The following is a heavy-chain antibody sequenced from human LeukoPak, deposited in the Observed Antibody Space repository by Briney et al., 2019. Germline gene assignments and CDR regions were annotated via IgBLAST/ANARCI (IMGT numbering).Heavy chain of an antibody. V-gene: IGHV4-34*01. Sequence: TETLSLTCAAYGGSFSGYHWSWIRQPPGKGLEWIGDVRHSGSSSTNPSLKSRLTISAGTSKKQVSLKLSSVTAADTAVYYCASPAMVYAQFDYWGQGTLVTVSS. D-gene: IGHD2-8*01. CDR2: VRHSGSS. CDR1: GGSFSGYH. J-gene: IGHJ4*02. CDR3: ASPAMVYAQFDY.